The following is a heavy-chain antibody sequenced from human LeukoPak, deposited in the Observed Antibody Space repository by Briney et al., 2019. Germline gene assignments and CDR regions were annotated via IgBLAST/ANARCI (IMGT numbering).Heavy chain of an antibody. D-gene: IGHD5-18*01. Sequence: SETLSLTCTVSGGSISSYYWSWIRQPPGEGLEWIGEINHSGSTNYNPSLKSRVTISVDTSKNQFSLKLSSVTAADTAVYYCARGSGYSYGYGRKTDYWGQGTLVTVSS. CDR1: GGSISSYY. CDR2: INHSGST. V-gene: IGHV4-34*01. J-gene: IGHJ4*02. CDR3: ARGSGYSYGYGRKTDY.